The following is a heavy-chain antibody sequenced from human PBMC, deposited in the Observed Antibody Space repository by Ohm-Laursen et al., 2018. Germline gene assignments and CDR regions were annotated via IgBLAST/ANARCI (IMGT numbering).Heavy chain of an antibody. CDR3: ARGGQQQVEDY. D-gene: IGHD6-13*01. CDR2: ISSSGSTI. V-gene: IGHV3-11*01. J-gene: IGHJ4*02. Sequence: SLRLSCTAPGFTFSDYYMSWIRQAPGKGLKWVSYISSSGSTIYYADSVKGRFTISRDNAKNSLYLQMNSLRAEDTAVYYCARGGQQQVEDYWGQGTLVTVSS. CDR1: GFTFSDYY.